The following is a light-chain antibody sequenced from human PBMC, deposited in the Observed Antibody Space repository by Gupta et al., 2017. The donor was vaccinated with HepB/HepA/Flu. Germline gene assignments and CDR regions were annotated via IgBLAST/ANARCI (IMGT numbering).Light chain of an antibody. Sequence: DIQMAQFPSTPSASVGDRVTSTCRASQSISGSLGWYQQKPGKATKLLIYKASRSESGVPSRFSGSGFGTEFTLTSSSQQADDFAYYYCQQDMIPWTFGQGTKVEIK. CDR2: KAS. J-gene: IGKJ1*01. CDR3: QQDMIPWT. V-gene: IGKV1-5*03. CDR1: QSISGS.